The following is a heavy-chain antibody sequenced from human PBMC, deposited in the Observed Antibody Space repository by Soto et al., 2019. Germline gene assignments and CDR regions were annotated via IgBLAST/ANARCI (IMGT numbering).Heavy chain of an antibody. CDR2: INTGDGNT. J-gene: IGHJ4*02. Sequence: ASVKVSCKASGYTFTTYAIHWVRQAPGQRLEWMGWINTGDGNTKYSQNFQGRVTITRDTSATTAYMELSSLRSEDTAVYYCARDSSYLNYWGQGTLVTVYS. CDR1: GYTFTTYA. D-gene: IGHD6-13*01. V-gene: IGHV1-3*04. CDR3: ARDSSYLNY.